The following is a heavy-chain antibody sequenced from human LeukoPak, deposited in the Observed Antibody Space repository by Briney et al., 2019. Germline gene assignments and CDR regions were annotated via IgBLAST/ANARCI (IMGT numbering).Heavy chain of an antibody. CDR1: GGPFSGYY. D-gene: IGHD2-2*03. CDR3: ARQGRRGGYCSSTSCYQLRTFDY. CDR2: INHRGST. V-gene: IGHV4-34*01. J-gene: IGHJ4*02. Sequence: SETLSLTCAVYGGPFSGYYWSWIRQPPGKGLEWIGEINHRGSTNYNPSLKSRVTISVDTSKNQFSLKLSSVTAADTAVYYCARQGRRGGYCSSTSCYQLRTFDYWGQGTLVTVSS.